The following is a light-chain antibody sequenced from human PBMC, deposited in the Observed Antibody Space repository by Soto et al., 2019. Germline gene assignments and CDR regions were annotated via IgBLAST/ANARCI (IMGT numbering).Light chain of an antibody. V-gene: IGLV1-40*01. CDR3: QSYDPSLSGGWV. CDR1: SSNIGAGYA. Sequence: QSVLAQPPSVSGAPGQRVTISCTGSSSNIGAGYAVHWYQQLPGTAPKLLIYGNINRPSGVPDRFSASKSGTSASLAITGLQAADEADYYCQSYDPSLSGGWVFGGGTKLTVL. J-gene: IGLJ3*02. CDR2: GNI.